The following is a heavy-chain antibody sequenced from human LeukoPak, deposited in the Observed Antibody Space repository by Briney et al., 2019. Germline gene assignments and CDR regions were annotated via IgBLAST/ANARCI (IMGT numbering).Heavy chain of an antibody. CDR1: GFTFSSYG. J-gene: IGHJ4*02. Sequence: GGSLRLSCAASGFTFSSYGMHWVRQAPGKGLEWVAVISYDGSNKYYADSVKGRFTISRDNSKNTLYLQMNSLRAEDTAVYYCAKEGDDYYVSSGYYYDYWGQGTLVTVSS. CDR2: ISYDGSNK. D-gene: IGHD3-22*01. CDR3: AKEGDDYYVSSGYYYDY. V-gene: IGHV3-30*18.